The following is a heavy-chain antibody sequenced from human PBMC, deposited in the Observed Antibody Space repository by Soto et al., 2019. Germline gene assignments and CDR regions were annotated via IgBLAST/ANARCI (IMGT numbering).Heavy chain of an antibody. Sequence: ASVKVSCKASGYTFTSYGISWVRQAPGQGLEWMGWISAYNGNTNYAQKLQGRVTMTPDTSTSTAYMELRSLRSDDTAVYYCARDSRITMIVVVDGIDYWGQGTLVTVSS. J-gene: IGHJ4*02. V-gene: IGHV1-18*01. D-gene: IGHD3-22*01. CDR1: GYTFTSYG. CDR2: ISAYNGNT. CDR3: ARDSRITMIVVVDGIDY.